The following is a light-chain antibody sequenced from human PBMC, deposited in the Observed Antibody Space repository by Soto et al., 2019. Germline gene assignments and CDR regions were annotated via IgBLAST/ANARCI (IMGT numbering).Light chain of an antibody. V-gene: IGLV2-14*01. CDR2: DVS. Sequence: SALTQPASVSGSPGQSITISCTGTSSDVGGYNYVSWYQQHPGRAPKLMIYDVSNRPSGVSNRFSGSKSGNTASLTISGLQAEDEADYYCSSYTSSSTYVFGTGTKFTVL. J-gene: IGLJ1*01. CDR3: SSYTSSSTYV. CDR1: SSDVGGYNY.